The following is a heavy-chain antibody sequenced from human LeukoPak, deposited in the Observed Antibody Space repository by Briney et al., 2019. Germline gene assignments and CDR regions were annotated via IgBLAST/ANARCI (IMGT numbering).Heavy chain of an antibody. CDR3: ARVGGVATMLDY. J-gene: IGHJ4*02. D-gene: IGHD5-12*01. V-gene: IGHV3-30*01. CDR1: GFTFSSYA. CDR2: IPYDGSNK. Sequence: GRSLRLSCAASGFTFSSYAMHWVRQAPGKGLEWVALIPYDGSNKYYADSVKGRFTISRDNSKNTLYLQMNSLRAEDTAVYYCARVGGVATMLDYWGQGTLVTVSS.